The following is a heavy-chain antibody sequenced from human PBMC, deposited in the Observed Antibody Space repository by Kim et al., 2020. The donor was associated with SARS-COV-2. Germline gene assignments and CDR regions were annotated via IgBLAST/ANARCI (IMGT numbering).Heavy chain of an antibody. D-gene: IGHD1-1*01. Sequence: NGVATYHPSLRTRLTISLDTSKNHFSLKLTSAIAADTAVYYCARGWELDYWGQGTLVTVSS. J-gene: IGHJ4*02. CDR3: ARGWELDY. CDR2: NGVA. V-gene: IGHV4-61*03.